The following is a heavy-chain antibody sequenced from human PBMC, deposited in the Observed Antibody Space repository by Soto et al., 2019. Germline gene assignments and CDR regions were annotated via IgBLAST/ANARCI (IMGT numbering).Heavy chain of an antibody. CDR1: CASISMSPYC. CDR2: LCYSGN. CDR3: SRRAPEGFDP. Sequence: SETLSVTCTVSCASISMSPYCWACIRQPPGKGLELVGSLCYSGNYYRPSLKSRVTISVDTSKNQLSLNLSSVTAADTAIYYCSRRAPEGFDPWGQGTLVTVSS. V-gene: IGHV4-39*01. J-gene: IGHJ5*02.